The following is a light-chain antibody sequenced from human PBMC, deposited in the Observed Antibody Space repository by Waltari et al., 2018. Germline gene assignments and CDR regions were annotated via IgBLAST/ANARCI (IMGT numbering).Light chain of an antibody. Sequence: QSVLTQPPSASGTPGQRVTISCSGSSSNIGSNTVNWYQQLPGTAPKLLIYSNNPRPSGVPDRFSGSKSGTSASLAISGLQSEDEADYYCAAWDDSLNGSFGGGTKLTVL. V-gene: IGLV1-44*01. J-gene: IGLJ3*02. CDR2: SNN. CDR1: SSNIGSNT. CDR3: AAWDDSLNGS.